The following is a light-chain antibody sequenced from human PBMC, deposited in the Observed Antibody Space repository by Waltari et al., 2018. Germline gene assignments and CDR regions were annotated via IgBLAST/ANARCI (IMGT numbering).Light chain of an antibody. J-gene: IGLJ2*01. CDR1: SLRSYY. Sequence: TQDPAVSVAMGQTVRITCQGDSLRSYYASWYQQRPGQAPILVMYDKNSRPSGVPDRFSGSSSDDTAALTITGAQAEDEAYYYCHSRDASGSGGAFGGGTKLTV. V-gene: IGLV3-19*01. CDR2: DKN. CDR3: HSRDASGSGGA.